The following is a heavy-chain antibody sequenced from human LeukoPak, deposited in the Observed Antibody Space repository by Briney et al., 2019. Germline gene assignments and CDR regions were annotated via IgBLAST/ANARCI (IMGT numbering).Heavy chain of an antibody. D-gene: IGHD6-13*01. V-gene: IGHV1-2*02. J-gene: IGHJ6*03. CDR2: VNPNSGGT. CDR3: ARGGYSSSWPEDYYYYYMDV. CDR1: GYTFTGYY. Sequence: ASVKVSCKASGYTFTGYYMHWVRQAPGQGLEWMGWVNPNSGGTNYAQKFQGRVTMTRDTSISTAYMELSRLRSDDTAVYYCARGGYSSSWPEDYYYYYMDVWGKGTTVTVSS.